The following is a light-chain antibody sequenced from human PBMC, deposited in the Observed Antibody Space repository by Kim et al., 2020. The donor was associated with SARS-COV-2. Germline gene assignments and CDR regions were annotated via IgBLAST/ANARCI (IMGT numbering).Light chain of an antibody. CDR3: KQYKAYSLWT. V-gene: IGKV1-5*03. CDR1: QNVDTW. Sequence: DIQMTQSPPLLSASVGDRVTITCRASQNVDTWVAWYQHKPGTAPKLLIHSASTLRSGVPSRFSGSRSETEFTLTINSLQPDDFATYFCKQYKAYSLWTFGQGTKLEI. CDR2: SAS. J-gene: IGKJ1*01.